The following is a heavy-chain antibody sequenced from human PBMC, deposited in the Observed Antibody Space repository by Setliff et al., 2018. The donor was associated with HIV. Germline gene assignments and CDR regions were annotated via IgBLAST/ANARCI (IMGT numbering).Heavy chain of an antibody. J-gene: IGHJ4*02. CDR3: ARAYFGSGIYY. D-gene: IGHD3-10*01. CDR1: GVSISDHY. V-gene: IGHV4-4*09. Sequence: PSETLSLTCFVSGVSISDHYWGWIRQPPGKGLEWIGYIYSSGTTQYNPSLKSRVTISVDTSKNQFSLKLYSVTAADTAVYYCARAYFGSGIYYWGQGTLVTVSS. CDR2: IYSSGTT.